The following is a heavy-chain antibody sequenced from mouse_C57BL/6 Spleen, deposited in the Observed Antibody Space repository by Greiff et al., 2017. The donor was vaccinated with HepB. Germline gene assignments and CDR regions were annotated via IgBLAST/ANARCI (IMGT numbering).Heavy chain of an antibody. J-gene: IGHJ2*01. V-gene: IGHV7-3*01. CDR3: ARYKGLYSNYYFDY. CDR2: IRNKANGYTT. D-gene: IGHD2-5*01. CDR1: GFTFTDYY. Sequence: EVKLVESGGGLVQPGGSLSLSCAASGFTFTDYYMSWVRQPPGKALEWLGFIRNKANGYTTEYSASVKGRFTISRDNSQSILYLQMNALRAEDSATYYCARYKGLYSNYYFDYWGQGTTRTVSS.